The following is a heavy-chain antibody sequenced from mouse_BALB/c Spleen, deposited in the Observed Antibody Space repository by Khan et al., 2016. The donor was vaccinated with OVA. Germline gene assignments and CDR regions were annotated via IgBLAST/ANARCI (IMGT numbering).Heavy chain of an antibody. Sequence: LLQPGAVLARPGASVKLSCKASGYSFTDYYINWVKQRTGQGLEWIGEISPGSGDTYYNEKFKGKATLTADKSSSTAYMQLSSLTSEASAVYVCARRNYFGYTFAYWGQGTLVTVSA. J-gene: IGHJ3*01. D-gene: IGHD1-2*01. CDR2: ISPGSGDT. V-gene: IGHV1-77*01. CDR1: GYSFTDYY. CDR3: ARRNYFGYTFAY.